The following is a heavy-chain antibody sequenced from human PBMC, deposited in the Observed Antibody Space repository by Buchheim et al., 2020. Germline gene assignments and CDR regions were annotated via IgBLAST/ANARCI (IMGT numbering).Heavy chain of an antibody. CDR1: GGTFSSYA. J-gene: IGHJ4*02. V-gene: IGHV1-69*04. CDR2: IIPILGIA. CDR3: ARESWVVVTATEEYYFDY. D-gene: IGHD2-21*02. Sequence: QVQLVQSGAEVKKPGSSVKVSCKASGGTFSSYAISWVRQAPGQGLEWMGRIIPILGIANYAQKFQGRVTITADKSTSTAYMELSSLRSEDTAVYYCARESWVVVTATEEYYFDYWGQGTL.